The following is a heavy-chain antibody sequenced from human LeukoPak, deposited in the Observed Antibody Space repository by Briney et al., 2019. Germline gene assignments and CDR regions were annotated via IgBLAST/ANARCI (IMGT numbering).Heavy chain of an antibody. CDR1: GYTFTTYG. CDR3: ARDVRVFGFTMVRGVNNWFDP. D-gene: IGHD3-10*01. Sequence: ASAEVSCKASGYTFTTYGISWVRQAPGQGLEWMGWISTYNGNTNYAQKLQGRVTMTTDTSTSTAYMELRSLRSDDTAIYYCARDVRVFGFTMVRGVNNWFDPWGQGTLVTVSS. V-gene: IGHV1-18*01. CDR2: ISTYNGNT. J-gene: IGHJ5*02.